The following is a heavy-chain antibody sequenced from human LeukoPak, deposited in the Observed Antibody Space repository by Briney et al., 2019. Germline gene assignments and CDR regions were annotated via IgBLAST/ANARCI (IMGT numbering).Heavy chain of an antibody. D-gene: IGHD3-22*01. Sequence: SETLSLTCTVSGGSISSYYWSWIRQPPGKGLEWIGYIYYSGSTNYNPSLKSRVTMSVDTSKNQFSLKLSSVTAADTAVYYCARDKYYYDSSGYYYFDYWGQGTLVTVSS. CDR2: IYYSGST. CDR3: ARDKYYYDSSGYYYFDY. J-gene: IGHJ4*02. V-gene: IGHV4-59*12. CDR1: GGSISSYY.